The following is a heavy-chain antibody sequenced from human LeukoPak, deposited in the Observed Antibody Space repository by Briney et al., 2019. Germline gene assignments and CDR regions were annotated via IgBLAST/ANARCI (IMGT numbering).Heavy chain of an antibody. CDR2: INAGNGNT. J-gene: IGHJ4*02. Sequence: GASVKVSCKASGYTFTSYALHWVRQAPGQGLEWMGWINAGNGNTKYSQKFQGRFTITRDTSANTAYMELSSLRSEDTAVYYCARDIFGSSRPSDYWGQGTLVTVSS. D-gene: IGHD3-10*02. CDR1: GYTFTSYA. V-gene: IGHV1-3*01. CDR3: ARDIFGSSRPSDY.